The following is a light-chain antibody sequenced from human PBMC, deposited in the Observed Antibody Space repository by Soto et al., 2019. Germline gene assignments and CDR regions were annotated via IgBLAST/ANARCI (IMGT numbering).Light chain of an antibody. CDR2: EGG. J-gene: IGLJ1*01. CDR3: CSYAGISTYV. Sequence: QSALTQPASVSGSPGQSITISCTGTSSDVGNYHFVSWYQQHPGKAPKLMISEGGKRPSGVSDRFSGSKSGNTASLTISGLQAEDEADYYCCSYAGISTYVFGPGTKVTVL. V-gene: IGLV2-23*01. CDR1: SSDVGNYHF.